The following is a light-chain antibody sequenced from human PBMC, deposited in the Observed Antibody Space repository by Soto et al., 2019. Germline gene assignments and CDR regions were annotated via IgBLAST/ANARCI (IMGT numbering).Light chain of an antibody. CDR1: SSDVGGYNY. J-gene: IGLJ1*01. CDR3: SSYTSSTAYV. V-gene: IGLV2-14*01. CDR2: EVT. Sequence: QSALTQPASVSGSPGQSITISFTGTSSDVGGYNYVSWYQLHPGKAPKLILYEVTNRPSGVSDHFSGSKSGNTASQTISGLQAEDEADYYCSSYTSSTAYVFGTGTKVTVL.